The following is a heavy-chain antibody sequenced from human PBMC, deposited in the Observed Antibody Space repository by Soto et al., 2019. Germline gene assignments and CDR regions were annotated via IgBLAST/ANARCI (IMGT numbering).Heavy chain of an antibody. CDR2: ISAYNGNT. Sequence: QVQLVQSGAEVKKPGASVKVSCKASGYTFTSYGISWVRQAPGQGLEWMGWISAYNGNTNYAQKLQGRVTITTDASASTAYMELRSLRSDDTAVYYCARDQFDSYGPKGGLDYWGQGTLVTVSS. J-gene: IGHJ4*02. D-gene: IGHD5-18*01. V-gene: IGHV1-18*01. CDR3: ARDQFDSYGPKGGLDY. CDR1: GYTFTSYG.